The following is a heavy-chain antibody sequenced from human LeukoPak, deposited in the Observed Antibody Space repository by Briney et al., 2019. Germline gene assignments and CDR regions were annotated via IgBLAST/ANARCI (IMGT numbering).Heavy chain of an antibody. V-gene: IGHV5-51*01. CDR1: GYSFTSYW. CDR2: IYPGDSDT. Sequence: GESLKISCKGSGYSFTSYWIGWVRQMPGKGLEWMGIIYPGDSDTRYSPSFQGQVTISADNSISTAYLQWSSLKASDTAMYYCAREGFGGYCSSTSCSNWFDPWGQGTLVTVSS. J-gene: IGHJ5*02. CDR3: AREGFGGYCSSTSCSNWFDP. D-gene: IGHD2-2*01.